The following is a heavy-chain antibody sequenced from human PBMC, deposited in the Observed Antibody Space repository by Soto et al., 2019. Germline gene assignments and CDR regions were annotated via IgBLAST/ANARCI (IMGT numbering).Heavy chain of an antibody. CDR1: GVSISSSNW. Sequence: QVQLQESGPGLVKPSGTLSLTCAVSGVSISSSNWWSWVRQPPGKGLEWIGEIFYSGSTNYNPSLRSRVTISVDQPKNQFSLKLSSVTAADTAVYYCARHYYDSSVSRWFDPWGQGTLVTVSS. CDR3: ARHYYDSSVSRWFDP. D-gene: IGHD3-22*01. J-gene: IGHJ5*02. V-gene: IGHV4-4*02. CDR2: IFYSGST.